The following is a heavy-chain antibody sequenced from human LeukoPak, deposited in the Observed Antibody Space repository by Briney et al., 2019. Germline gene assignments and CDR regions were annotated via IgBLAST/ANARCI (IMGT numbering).Heavy chain of an antibody. J-gene: IGHJ4*02. Sequence: SETLSLTCTVSGGSISSSSYYWGWIRQPPGKGLEWIGSIYYSGSTYYNPSLKSRVTISVDTSKNQFSLKLSSVTAADTAVYYCARHPGRYGDYVLFYFDYWGQGTLVTVSS. V-gene: IGHV4-39*01. CDR3: ARHPGRYGDYVLFYFDY. D-gene: IGHD4-17*01. CDR1: GGSISSSSYY. CDR2: IYYSGST.